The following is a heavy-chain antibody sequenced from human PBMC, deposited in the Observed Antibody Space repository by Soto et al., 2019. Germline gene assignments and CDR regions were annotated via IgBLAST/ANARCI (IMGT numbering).Heavy chain of an antibody. CDR3: ARADPAASVGY. V-gene: IGHV4-59*11. Sequence: SETLSLTCTVSGGSISSHYWTWLRQSPGKGLEWIGYISYSGSTYYNPSLKSRVSISADTSKNQFSLRMNSMIAADTAVYYCARADPAASVGYWGQGTLVTVSS. CDR2: ISYSGST. CDR1: GGSISSHY. D-gene: IGHD2-2*01. J-gene: IGHJ4*02.